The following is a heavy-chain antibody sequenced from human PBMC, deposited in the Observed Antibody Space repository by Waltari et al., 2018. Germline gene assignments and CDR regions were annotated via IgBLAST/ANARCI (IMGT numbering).Heavy chain of an antibody. CDR2: IYYSGST. CDR3: ARGAPPGY. V-gene: IGHV4-59*01. Sequence: QVQLQESGPGLVKPSETLSLTCTVSGGSISSYYWSWIRQPPGKGLEWIGYIYYSGSTNYSPSLKSRVTISVDTSKNQFSLKLSSVTAADTAVYYCARGAPPGYWGQGTLVTVSS. J-gene: IGHJ4*02. CDR1: GGSISSYY.